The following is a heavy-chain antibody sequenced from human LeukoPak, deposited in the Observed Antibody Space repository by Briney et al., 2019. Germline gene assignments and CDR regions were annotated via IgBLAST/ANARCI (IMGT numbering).Heavy chain of an antibody. CDR3: AKYRGAALYYHYGLDV. CDR2: ILNDGSST. D-gene: IGHD1-26*01. V-gene: IGHV3-30*18. J-gene: IGHJ6*02. Sequence: PGGSLRLSCVASGFTFRNFVMHWVGQAPGKGLQWGAGILNDGSSTEHAESVKGRFTGSRDNSETTLYLQMNSMGDEDTAVYYCAKYRGAALYYHYGLDVWGPGTTVIVSS. CDR1: GFTFRNFV.